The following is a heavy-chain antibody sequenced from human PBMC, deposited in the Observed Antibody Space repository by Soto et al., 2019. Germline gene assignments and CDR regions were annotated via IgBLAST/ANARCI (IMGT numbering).Heavy chain of an antibody. Sequence: ASVKVSCKASGYTFTSYYMHWVRQAQGQGLEWMGIINPSGGSTSYAQKFQGRVTMTRDTSTSTVYMELSSLRSEDTAVYYCARGVIVAGAFMDLPYYYYMDVWGKGTTVTVSS. V-gene: IGHV1-46*03. CDR3: ARGVIVAGAFMDLPYYYYMDV. CDR2: INPSGGST. J-gene: IGHJ6*03. CDR1: GYTFTSYY. D-gene: IGHD5-12*01.